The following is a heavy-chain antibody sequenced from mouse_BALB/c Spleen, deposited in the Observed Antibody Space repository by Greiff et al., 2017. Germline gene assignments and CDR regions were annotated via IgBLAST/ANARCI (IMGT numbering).Heavy chain of an antibody. V-gene: IGHV5-6-4*01. CDR2: ISSGGSYT. CDR3: TRDYYYGSSDYAMDY. CDR1: GFTFSSYT. J-gene: IGHJ4*01. D-gene: IGHD1-1*01. Sequence: EVKLEESGGGLVKPGGSLKLSCAASGFTFSSYTMSWVRQTPEKRLEWVATISSGGSYTYYPDSVKGRFTISRDNAKNTLYLQMSSLKSEDTAMYYCTRDYYYGSSDYAMDYWGQGTSVTVSS.